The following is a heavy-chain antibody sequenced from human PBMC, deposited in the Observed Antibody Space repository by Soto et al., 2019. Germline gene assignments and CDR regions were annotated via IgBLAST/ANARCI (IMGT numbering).Heavy chain of an antibody. J-gene: IGHJ4*02. CDR2: IWYDGSNK. CDR1: GFTFSSYG. CDR3: ARDAPYCSGGSCYFDY. Sequence: GGSLRLSCAASGFTFSSYGMHWVRQAPGKGLEWVAVIWYDGSNKYYADSVRGRFTISRDNSKNTLYLQMNSLRAEDTAVYYCARDAPYCSGGSCYFDYWGQGTLVTVSS. D-gene: IGHD2-15*01. V-gene: IGHV3-33*01.